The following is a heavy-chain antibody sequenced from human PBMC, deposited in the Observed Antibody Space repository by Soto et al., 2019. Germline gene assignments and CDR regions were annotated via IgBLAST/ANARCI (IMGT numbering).Heavy chain of an antibody. V-gene: IGHV3-23*01. CDR1: GFTLQNYA. J-gene: IGHJ5*02. Sequence: GGSLRLSCTASGFTLQNYAMAWVRQAPGKGLEWVSTLIGGHYGTAYSYSVKGRLTVSRDNSKNCLYLQMNSLGVEDTAMYFCAKGKSTGDIDWFDPWGQGSLVTVSS. CDR2: LIGGHYGT. D-gene: IGHD3-10*01. CDR3: AKGKSTGDIDWFDP.